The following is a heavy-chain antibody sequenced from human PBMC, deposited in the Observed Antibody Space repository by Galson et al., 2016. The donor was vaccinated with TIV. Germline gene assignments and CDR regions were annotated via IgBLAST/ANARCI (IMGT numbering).Heavy chain of an antibody. CDR3: ARGGGNYRWYFDL. Sequence: SCKASGGTFSDYAVSWVRQAPGQGLEYIGGTIPMYGTIKYAQNFQGRVWITTDTSTSTAYMELKSLRSDDTAVYFCARGGGNYRWYFDLWGRGTLVTVSS. D-gene: IGHD1-26*01. J-gene: IGHJ2*01. CDR2: TIPMYGTI. V-gene: IGHV1-69*05. CDR1: GGTFSDYA.